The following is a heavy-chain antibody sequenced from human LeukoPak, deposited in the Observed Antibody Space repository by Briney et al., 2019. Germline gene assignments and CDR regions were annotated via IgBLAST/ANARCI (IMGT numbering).Heavy chain of an antibody. V-gene: IGHV3-74*01. CDR2: INSDGSST. Sequence: GGSLRLSCSASGFTFSSYWMQWVCQAPGKGLVWVSRINSDGSSTSYADSVKGRFTISRDNAKNALYLQMNSLRAEDTAVYYCARVRRIAVAPFDYWGQGTLVTVSS. CDR3: ARVRRIAVAPFDY. CDR1: GFTFSSYW. J-gene: IGHJ4*02. D-gene: IGHD6-19*01.